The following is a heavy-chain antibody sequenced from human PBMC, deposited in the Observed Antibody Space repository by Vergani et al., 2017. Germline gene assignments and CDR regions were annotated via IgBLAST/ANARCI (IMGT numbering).Heavy chain of an antibody. J-gene: IGHJ4*02. CDR1: GFTFSNAW. V-gene: IGHV3-15*01. CDR2: IKSKTDGGTT. Sequence: EVQLLESGGGLVQPGGSLRLSCAASGFTFSNAWMSWVRQAPGKGLEWVGRIKSKTDGGTTDYAAPVKGRFTISRDDSKNTLYLQMNSLKTEDTAVYYCAKDQGDYGDSPDYWGQGTLVTVSS. D-gene: IGHD4-17*01. CDR3: AKDQGDYGDSPDY.